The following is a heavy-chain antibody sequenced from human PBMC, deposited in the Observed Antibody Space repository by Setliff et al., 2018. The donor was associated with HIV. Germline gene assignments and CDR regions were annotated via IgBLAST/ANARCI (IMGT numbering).Heavy chain of an antibody. Sequence: SETLSLTCAVYGGSISGYSWNWIRQPPGKGLEWIGRIFGSGVTNYNTSLESRVTMSLDTSRNHLSLRLRSVTAADTAVYYCARDNHGFPVDWGRGTLVTVSS. CDR2: IFGSGVT. CDR3: ARDNHGFPVD. CDR1: GGSISGYS. V-gene: IGHV4-4*07. J-gene: IGHJ4*02. D-gene: IGHD5-12*01.